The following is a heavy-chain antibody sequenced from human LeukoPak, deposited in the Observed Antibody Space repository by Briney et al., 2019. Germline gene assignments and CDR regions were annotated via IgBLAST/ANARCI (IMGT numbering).Heavy chain of an antibody. D-gene: IGHD3-22*01. V-gene: IGHV1-69*05. CDR3: ARARSPSSGYLLRDHNWFDP. CDR2: IIPIFGTA. J-gene: IGHJ5*02. CDR1: GGTFSSYA. Sequence: ASVKVSCKAPGGTFSSYAISWVRQAPGQGLEWMGGIIPIFGTANYAQKFQGRVTITTDESTSTAYMELSSLRSEDTAVYYCARARSPSSGYLLRDHNWFDPWGQGTLVTVSS.